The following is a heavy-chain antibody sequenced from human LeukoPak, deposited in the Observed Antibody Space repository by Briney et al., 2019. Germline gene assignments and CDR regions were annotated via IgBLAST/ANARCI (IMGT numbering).Heavy chain of an antibody. CDR3: VRHSPSSTVTDRFVP. D-gene: IGHD4-17*01. Sequence: SETLSLTCTVSGVSSKNPFHFWGWIRQPPGKGLEWIASIYYSGTTYYNPSLKSRVTISRDTSQNQFYLTLSSVTAADTAVYYCVRHSPSSTVTDRFVPWREGTLVTVSS. V-gene: IGHV4-39*01. CDR2: IYYSGTT. J-gene: IGHJ5*02. CDR1: GVSSKNPFHF.